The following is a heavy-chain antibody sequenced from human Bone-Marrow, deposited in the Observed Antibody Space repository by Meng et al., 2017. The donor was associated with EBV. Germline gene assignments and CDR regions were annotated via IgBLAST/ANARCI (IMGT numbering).Heavy chain of an antibody. J-gene: IGHJ5*02. CDR1: GDSIRGFSY. CDR2: VHYTGST. CDR3: ARPFPSWQSPRLDPFGA. V-gene: IGHV4-39*01. Sequence: LQLRQSAPRQLKPSAPPSPPCTSSGDSIRGFSYCGWIRQPPGRGLEWIGSVHYTGSTYYSPSLKSRVTVSVDTSKNQFSLRLTSVTAADTAVYYCARPFPSWQSPRLDPFGAWGQGTLVTVSS. D-gene: IGHD6-19*01.